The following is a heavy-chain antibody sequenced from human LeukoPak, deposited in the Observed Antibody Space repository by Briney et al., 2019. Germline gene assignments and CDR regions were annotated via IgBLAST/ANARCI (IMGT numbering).Heavy chain of an antibody. D-gene: IGHD3-22*01. V-gene: IGHV3-48*03. CDR1: GFTFSSYE. CDR3: ARLINYYDSSGYDDY. Sequence: GGSLRLSCAASGFTFSSYEMNWVRQAPGKGLEWVSYISSSGSTIYYADSVKGRFTISRDNAKNSLYLQMNSLRAEDTAVYYCARLINYYDSSGYDDYWGQGTLVTVSS. CDR2: ISSSGSTI. J-gene: IGHJ4*02.